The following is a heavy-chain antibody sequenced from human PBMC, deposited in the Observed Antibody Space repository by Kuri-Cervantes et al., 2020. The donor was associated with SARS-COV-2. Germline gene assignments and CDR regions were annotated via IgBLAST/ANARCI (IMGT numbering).Heavy chain of an antibody. Sequence: LRLSCTVSGGSISSSSYYWGWIRQPPGKGLEWIGRIYTSGSTNYNPSLKSRVTISVDTSKNQFSLKLSSVTAADTAVYYCARRAKHWYFDLWGRGTLVTVSS. CDR3: ARRAKHWYFDL. CDR1: GGSISSSSYY. D-gene: IGHD4/OR15-4a*01. CDR2: IYTSGST. J-gene: IGHJ2*01. V-gene: IGHV4-61*02.